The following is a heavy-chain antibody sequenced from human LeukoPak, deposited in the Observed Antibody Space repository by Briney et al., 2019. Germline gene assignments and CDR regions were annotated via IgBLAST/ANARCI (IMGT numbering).Heavy chain of an antibody. CDR2: IITYNGHT. CDR1: GFTFSTFA. CDR3: AKTTMTTEKYSYFYMDV. J-gene: IGHJ6*03. Sequence: ASVRVSCKGSGFTFSTFAISWVRQAPGQGLEWMGWIITYNGHTNYAQKFQDRVTMTTDTSTSTAYMELRSLRSDDTAVYYCAKTTMTTEKYSYFYMDVWGKGTTVTVSS. V-gene: IGHV1-18*01. D-gene: IGHD4-11*01.